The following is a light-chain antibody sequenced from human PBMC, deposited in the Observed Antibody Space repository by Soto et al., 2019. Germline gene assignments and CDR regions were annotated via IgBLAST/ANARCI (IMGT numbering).Light chain of an antibody. CDR2: GAS. V-gene: IGKV3-20*01. Sequence: EIVLTQSPGTLSLSPGERAILSCRASQTVRKNYLAWYQQKPGQAPRLFIYGASSRATGIPDRFSGSGSGTYFTLTISRLEPEDLAEYYCHHYYSAITFGQGTRLEIK. CDR1: QTVRKNY. J-gene: IGKJ5*01. CDR3: HHYYSAIT.